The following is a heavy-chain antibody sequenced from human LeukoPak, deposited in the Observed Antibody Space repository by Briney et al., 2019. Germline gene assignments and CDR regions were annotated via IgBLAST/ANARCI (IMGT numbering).Heavy chain of an antibody. CDR1: GYTFTSYA. Sequence: ASVKVSCKASGYTFTSYAMHWVRQAPGQRLEWMGWMNAGNGNTKYSQKFQGRVTITRDTSASTAYMELSSLRSEDTAVYYCARERFDGLDPWGQGTLVTVSS. J-gene: IGHJ5*02. CDR3: ARERFDGLDP. V-gene: IGHV1-3*01. CDR2: MNAGNGNT. D-gene: IGHD3-10*01.